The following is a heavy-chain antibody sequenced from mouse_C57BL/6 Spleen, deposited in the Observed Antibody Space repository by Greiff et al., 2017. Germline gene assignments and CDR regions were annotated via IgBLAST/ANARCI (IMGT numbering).Heavy chain of an antibody. CDR3: ARRDGYYPCDY. CDR1: GFTFSSSA. CDR2: ISDGGSYT. J-gene: IGHJ2*01. Sequence: EVKVEESGGCLVKPGGSLKLSCAASGFTFSSSAMSWVRQTPETRLALVATISDGGSYTSFPDTVKGRFTISRDNAKNNLYLQMSHLKSEDTAMYYCARRDGYYPCDYWGQGTTLTVSS. D-gene: IGHD2-3*01. V-gene: IGHV5-4*03.